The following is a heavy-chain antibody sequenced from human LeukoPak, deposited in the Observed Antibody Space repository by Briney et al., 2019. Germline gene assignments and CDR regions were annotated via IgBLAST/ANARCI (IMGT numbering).Heavy chain of an antibody. V-gene: IGHV4-4*07. J-gene: IGHJ6*02. D-gene: IGHD3-22*01. Sequence: SEALSLTCTVSGGSISSYYWSWIRQPAGKGLEWLGRIYTSGSTNYNPSLKSRVTMSVDTSKNQFSLKLSSVTAADTAVYYCARGGYYYDSSGYYWSDYYYGMDVWGQGTTVTVSS. CDR1: GGSISSYY. CDR2: IYTSGST. CDR3: ARGGYYYDSSGYYWSDYYYGMDV.